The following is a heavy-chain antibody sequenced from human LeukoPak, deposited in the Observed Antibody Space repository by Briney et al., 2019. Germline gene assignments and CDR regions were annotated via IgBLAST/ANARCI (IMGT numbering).Heavy chain of an antibody. CDR1: GYTFTSYY. CDR2: INPSGGST. D-gene: IGHD5-18*01. J-gene: IGHJ4*02. CDR3: ARDRKKTWIQLDYFDY. Sequence: ASVKVSCKASGYTFTSYYMHWVRQAPGQGLEWMGIINPSGGSTSYAQKFQGRVTMTRDTSTSTVYMELSSLRSEDTAVYYCARDRKKTWIQLDYFDYWGQGTLVTV. V-gene: IGHV1-46*01.